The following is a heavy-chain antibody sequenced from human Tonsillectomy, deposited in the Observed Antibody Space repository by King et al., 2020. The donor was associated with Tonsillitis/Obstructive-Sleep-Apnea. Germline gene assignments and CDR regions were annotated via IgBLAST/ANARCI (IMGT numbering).Heavy chain of an antibody. D-gene: IGHD1-14*01. CDR3: ALDPAPTGDFYY. J-gene: IGHJ4*02. CDR1: GASISSYH. Sequence: QLQESGPGLVKPSETLSLTSTVSGASISSYHWSGLRPPPGKGLEWIGYIYYRGNTNYNPSLKSRVTISVDTSNTQFSLNLRSVTAADTAVYYCALDPAPTGDFYYWGQGTLVSATS. V-gene: IGHV4-59*01. CDR2: IYYRGNT.